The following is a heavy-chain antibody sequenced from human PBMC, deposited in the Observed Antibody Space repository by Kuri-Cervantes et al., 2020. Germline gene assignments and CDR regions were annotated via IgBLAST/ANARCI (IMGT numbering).Heavy chain of an antibody. J-gene: IGHJ4*02. D-gene: IGHD1-26*01. V-gene: IGHV4-34*01. Sequence: GSLRLSCTVSGGSFSGYYWSWIRQPPGKGLEWIGEINHSGSTNYNPSLKSRVTISVDTSKNQFSLKLSSVTAADTAVYYCARVKISGSYQRGYYFDYWGQGTLVTVSS. CDR3: ARVKISGSYQRGYYFDY. CDR1: GGSFSGYY. CDR2: INHSGST.